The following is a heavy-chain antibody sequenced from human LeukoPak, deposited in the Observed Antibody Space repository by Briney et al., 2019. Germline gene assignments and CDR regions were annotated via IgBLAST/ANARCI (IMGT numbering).Heavy chain of an antibody. Sequence: KPSETLSLTCTVSGGSISSSSYYWGWIRQTPGKGLEWIGSIYYSGSTYYNPSLKSRVTISVDTSKNQFSLKLSSVTAADTAVYYCARSLMGYDSSGYYYEFDYWGQGTLVTVSS. CDR3: ARSLMGYDSSGYYYEFDY. V-gene: IGHV4-39*01. CDR1: GGSISSSSYY. J-gene: IGHJ4*02. CDR2: IYYSGST. D-gene: IGHD3-22*01.